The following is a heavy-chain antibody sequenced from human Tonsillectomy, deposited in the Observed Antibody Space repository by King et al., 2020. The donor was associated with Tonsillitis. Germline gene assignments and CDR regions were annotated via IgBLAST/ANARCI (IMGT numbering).Heavy chain of an antibody. V-gene: IGHV3-30*01. D-gene: IGHD2-2*01. J-gene: IGHJ6*03. CDR1: GFTFSTYA. CDR2: ISYDGNNK. CDR3: ARVGGDCSSTSCYGNYYYYMDV. Sequence: VQLVESGGGVVQPGRSLRLSCAASGFTFSTYAIHWVRQAPGKGLKWVAVISYDGNNKYYADSVKGRFTISRDNSKNTLYLQMNSLRAEDTAVYYCARVGGDCSSTSCYGNYYYYMDVWGKGTTVTVSS.